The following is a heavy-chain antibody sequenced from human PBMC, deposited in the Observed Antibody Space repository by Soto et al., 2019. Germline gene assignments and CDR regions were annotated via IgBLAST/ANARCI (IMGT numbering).Heavy chain of an antibody. CDR2: INPSGGST. CDR3: AHIRYGSGLFDY. CDR1: GYTFTPYY. J-gene: IGHJ4*02. V-gene: IGHV1-46*01. Sequence: GASVKVSRKASGYTFTPYYMHWVRQAPGQGLEWMGIINPSGGSTSYAQKFQGRVTITKDTSKNQVVLTMTNMDPVDTATYYCAHIRYGSGLFDYWGQGTLVTVSS. D-gene: IGHD3-10*01.